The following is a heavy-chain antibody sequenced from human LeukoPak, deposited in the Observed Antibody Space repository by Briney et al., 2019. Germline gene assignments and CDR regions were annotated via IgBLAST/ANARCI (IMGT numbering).Heavy chain of an antibody. CDR2: IWYDGINE. CDR3: ARALWPYYFDY. J-gene: IGHJ4*02. V-gene: IGHV3-33*01. CDR1: GFTFSSSG. Sequence: GGSQRLSCVASGFTFSSSGMHWVRQAPGKGLEWVALIWYDGINEYYADSVKGRFTISRDNSKNTLYLQMNSLRAEDTAVYYCARALWPYYFDYWGQGTLVTVSS. D-gene: IGHD2-21*01.